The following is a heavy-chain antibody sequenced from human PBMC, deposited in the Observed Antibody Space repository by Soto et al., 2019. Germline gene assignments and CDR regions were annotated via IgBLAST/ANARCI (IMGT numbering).Heavy chain of an antibody. Sequence: GGSLRLSCAASEFTFISYAISWVRQAPRKGLEWVSIITSDGRTYYADSVKGRFTISRDNSKNTVYLQRNSLRAEDRAVYYCAKDYSTVTTDPLSVVLFDYWGQGALVTVSS. CDR3: AKDYSTVTTDPLSVVLFDY. D-gene: IGHD4-17*01. CDR1: EFTFISYA. J-gene: IGHJ4*02. CDR2: ITSDGRT. V-gene: IGHV3-23*01.